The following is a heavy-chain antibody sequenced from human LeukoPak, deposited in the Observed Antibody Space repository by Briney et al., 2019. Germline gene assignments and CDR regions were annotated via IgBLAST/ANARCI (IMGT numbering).Heavy chain of an antibody. V-gene: IGHV3-23*01. Sequence: GGSLRLSCADSGFTFSFYAMSWVRQAPGKGLEWVSAIVDSGGSTYYADSVKGRFTISRDNYKNTLYLQMNRLGDEDTAIYDCAKDAIRTSGWYYFDYWGQGTLVAVSS. D-gene: IGHD6-19*01. CDR2: IVDSGGST. CDR3: AKDAIRTSGWYYFDY. J-gene: IGHJ4*02. CDR1: GFTFSFYA.